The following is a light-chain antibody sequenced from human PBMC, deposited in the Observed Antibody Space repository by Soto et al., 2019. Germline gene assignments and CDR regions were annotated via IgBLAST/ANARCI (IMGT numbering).Light chain of an antibody. CDR2: GAS. CDR3: QQYGSSQYT. V-gene: IGKV3-20*01. Sequence: EIVLTQSPGTLSLSPGERATLSCRASQSVSSSYLAWYQQKPGQAPRLLIYGASSRAPGIPDRFSGSGSGTDFTLTISSLEPADFAVYYCQQYGSSQYTFGQGTKLEIK. J-gene: IGKJ2*01. CDR1: QSVSSSY.